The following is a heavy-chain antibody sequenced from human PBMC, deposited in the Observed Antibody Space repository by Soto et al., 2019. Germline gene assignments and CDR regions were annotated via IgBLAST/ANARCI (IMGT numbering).Heavy chain of an antibody. J-gene: IGHJ4*02. CDR3: ARIPWNYGPAGDY. Sequence: GGSLRLSCSASGFTFSSYAMHWVRQAPGKGLEYVSAISSNGGSTYYADSVKGRFTISRDNSKNTLYLQMSSLRAEDTAVYYCARIPWNYGPAGDYWGQGTLVTVSS. CDR1: GFTFSSYA. CDR2: ISSNGGST. V-gene: IGHV3-64D*06. D-gene: IGHD1-7*01.